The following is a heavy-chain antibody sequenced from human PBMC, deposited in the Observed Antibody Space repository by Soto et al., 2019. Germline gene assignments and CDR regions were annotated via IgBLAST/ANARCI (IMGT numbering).Heavy chain of an antibody. V-gene: IGHV4-31*03. J-gene: IGHJ6*02. CDR3: ARGGRRSPGVDV. CDR2: IYYSGTH. CDR1: GGSISSGGYY. Sequence: QVQLQESGPGLVKPSQTLSLTCTVSGGSISSGGYYWSWIRQHTGKGLAWLGNIYYSGTHYYTPSLKSRVTISVAPSKNPSSLKLSSVTAADTAVYYCARGGRRSPGVDVWGQGTTVTVSS.